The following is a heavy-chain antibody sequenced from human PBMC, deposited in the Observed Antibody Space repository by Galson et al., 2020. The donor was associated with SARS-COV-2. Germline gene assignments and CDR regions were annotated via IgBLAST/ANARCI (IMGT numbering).Heavy chain of an antibody. CDR3: ARETQYYYDSSGYYYVALNPTPFDP. CDR2: IWYDGSNK. V-gene: IGHV3-33*01. D-gene: IGHD3-22*01. Sequence: PGGSLRLSCAASGFTFSSYGMHWVRQAPGKGLEWVAVIWYDGSNKYYADSVKGRFTISRDNSKNTLYLQMNSLRAEDTAVYYCARETQYYYDSSGYYYVALNPTPFDPWGQGTLVTVSS. CDR1: GFTFSSYG. J-gene: IGHJ5*02.